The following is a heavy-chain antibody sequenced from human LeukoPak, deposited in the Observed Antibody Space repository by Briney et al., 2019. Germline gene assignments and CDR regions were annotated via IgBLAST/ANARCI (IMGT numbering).Heavy chain of an antibody. CDR2: INPDSGGT. D-gene: IGHD3-10*01. V-gene: IGHV1-2*02. J-gene: IGHJ5*02. CDR3: ARDPGSNWFDP. CDR1: GYTFTGHY. Sequence: ASVKVSCKASGYTFTGHYMHWVRQAPGQGLEWMGWINPDSGGTSYAQKFQGRVTLTRDTSISTAYMELSSLISDDTAVYYCARDPGSNWFDPWGQGTLVTVSS.